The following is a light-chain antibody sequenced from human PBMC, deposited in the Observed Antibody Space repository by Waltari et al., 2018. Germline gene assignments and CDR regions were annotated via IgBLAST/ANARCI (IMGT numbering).Light chain of an antibody. CDR1: NIGRKR. V-gene: IGLV3-9*01. Sequence: SYELTQPPSVSVALGPTATINSRGDNIGRKRVHWYQQKPGQAPVLVIYRDDNRPSGIPERFSGSNSGDTATLTISSAQAGDEADYYCQVWDSGSVVFGGGTKLTVL. CDR3: QVWDSGSVV. J-gene: IGLJ2*01. CDR2: RDD.